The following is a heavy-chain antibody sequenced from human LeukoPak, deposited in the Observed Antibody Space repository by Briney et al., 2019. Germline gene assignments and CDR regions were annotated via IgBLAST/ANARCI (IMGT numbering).Heavy chain of an antibody. D-gene: IGHD2-15*01. V-gene: IGHV1-18*01. CDR3: ARTGGRDGYYYGMDV. CDR2: ISAYNGNT. Sequence: ASVKVSCKASGYTFTSYGISWVRQAPGQGLEWMGWISAYNGNTNYAQKLQGRVTMATDTSTSTAYMELRSLRSDDTAVYYCARTGGRDGYYYGMDVWGQGTTVTVSS. CDR1: GYTFTSYG. J-gene: IGHJ6*02.